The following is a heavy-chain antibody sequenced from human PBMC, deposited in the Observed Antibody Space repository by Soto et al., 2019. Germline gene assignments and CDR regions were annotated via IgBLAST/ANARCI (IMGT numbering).Heavy chain of an antibody. D-gene: IGHD2-15*01. J-gene: IGHJ5*02. V-gene: IGHV4-39*01. CDR2: IFYLGSS. CDR3: ARHSLALRKYNWFDP. CDR1: GDSIISSDFY. Sequence: SEPLSLTCTVSGDSIISSDFYWGWVRQPPGKGLEWIGSIFYLGSSYYNPSLTSRVTMSVDTSKNQFSLRLRSVTAADTALYFCARHSLALRKYNWFDPWGQGIMVTVSS.